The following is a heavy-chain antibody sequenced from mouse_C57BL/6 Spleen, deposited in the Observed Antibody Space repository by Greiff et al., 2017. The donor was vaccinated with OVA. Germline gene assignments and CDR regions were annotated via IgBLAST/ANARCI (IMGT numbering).Heavy chain of an antibody. CDR1: GFTFTDYY. CDR3: ARWNYGTFAY. D-gene: IGHD1-1*01. CDR2: IRNKANGYTT. Sequence: EVKVVESGGGLVQPGGSLSLSCAASGFTFTDYYMSWVRQPPGKALEWLGFIRNKANGYTTEYSASVKGRFTISRDNSQSILYLQMNALRAEDSATYYCARWNYGTFAYWGQGTLVTVSA. J-gene: IGHJ3*01. V-gene: IGHV7-3*01.